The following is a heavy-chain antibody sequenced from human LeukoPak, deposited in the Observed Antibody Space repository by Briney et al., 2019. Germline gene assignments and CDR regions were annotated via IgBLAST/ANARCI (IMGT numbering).Heavy chain of an antibody. CDR1: GFTFSSYS. CDR3: ARDKLSGRYCSGGSCYSGVY. CDR2: ISSSSSCI. V-gene: IGHV3-21*01. J-gene: IGHJ4*02. D-gene: IGHD2-15*01. Sequence: GGSLRLSCAASGFTFSSYSMNWVRQAPGKGLEWVSSISSSSSCIYYADSVKGRFTISRDNAKNSLYLQMNSLRAEDTAVYYCARDKLSGRYCSGGSCYSGVYWGQGTLVIVSS.